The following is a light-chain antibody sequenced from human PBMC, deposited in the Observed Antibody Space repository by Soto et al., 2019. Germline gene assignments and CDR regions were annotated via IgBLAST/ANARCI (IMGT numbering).Light chain of an antibody. J-gene: IGKJ2*01. CDR2: KAS. V-gene: IGKV1-5*03. CDR1: QSISSW. Sequence: DIQMTQSPSTLSASVGDRVTITCRARQSISSWLAWYQQKPGKAPKLLIYKASSLESVVPSRFSGSGSGTEFTLTISSLQPDDFATYYCQQYNSYSYTFGQGTKLEIK. CDR3: QQYNSYSYT.